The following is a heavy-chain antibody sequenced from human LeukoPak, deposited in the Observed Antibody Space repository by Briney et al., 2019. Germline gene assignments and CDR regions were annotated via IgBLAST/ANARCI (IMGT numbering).Heavy chain of an antibody. CDR2: ISGSGGNT. D-gene: IGHD6-13*01. CDR1: GFTFSNYA. V-gene: IGHV3-23*01. J-gene: IGHJ4*02. CDR3: AKGRGMAAASPFDY. Sequence: PGGSLRLSCAASGFTFSNYAMSWVRQAPGKGLEWVSAISGSGGNTYYADSVKGRFTISRDNSKNTLYLQMNSLRAEDTAVYYCAKGRGMAAASPFDYWGQGTLVTVSS.